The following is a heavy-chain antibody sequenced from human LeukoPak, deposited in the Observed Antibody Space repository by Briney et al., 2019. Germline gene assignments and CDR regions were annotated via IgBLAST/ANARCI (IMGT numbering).Heavy chain of an antibody. V-gene: IGHV4-31*03. Sequence: LSLTCTVSGGSISSGDYYWSWIRQHPGKGLEWIGYIYYSGTTYYNPSLKSRVTISLDTSKNQFSLKLSSVTAADTAVYYCARDQEDSGTDYWGQGTXVTXSS. CDR3: ARDQEDSGTDY. D-gene: IGHD3-10*01. J-gene: IGHJ4*02. CDR1: GGSISSGDYY. CDR2: IYYSGTT.